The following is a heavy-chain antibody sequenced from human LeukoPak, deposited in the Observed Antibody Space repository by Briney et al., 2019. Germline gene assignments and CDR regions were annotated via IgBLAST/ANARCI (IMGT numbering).Heavy chain of an antibody. V-gene: IGHV3-23*01. D-gene: IGHD3-3*02. CDR3: AKDLRVLGDAFDI. CDR2: ISGSGGST. Sequence: GGSLRLSCAASGFTFSSYAMSWVRQAPGKGLEWVSAISGSGGSTYYADSVKGRFTISRDNSKNTLYLQMSSLRAEDTAVYYCAKDLRVLGDAFDIWGQGTMVTVSS. J-gene: IGHJ3*02. CDR1: GFTFSSYA.